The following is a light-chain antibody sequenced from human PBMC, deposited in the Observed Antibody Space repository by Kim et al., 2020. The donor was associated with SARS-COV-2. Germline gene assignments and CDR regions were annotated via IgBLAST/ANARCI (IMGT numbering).Light chain of an antibody. Sequence: PGERATLACRASQNLDTYVAWYQQRPGQAPRLLVYDASNRATGVPDRFSGSGSGTDFTLTISSLEPEDFSVYYCQQRNSWPPAVTFGGGTKVDIK. CDR1: QNLDTY. CDR2: DAS. V-gene: IGKV3-11*01. CDR3: QQRNSWPPAVT. J-gene: IGKJ4*01.